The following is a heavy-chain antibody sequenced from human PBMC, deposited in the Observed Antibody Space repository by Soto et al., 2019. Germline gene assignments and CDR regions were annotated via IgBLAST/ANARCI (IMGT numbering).Heavy chain of an antibody. J-gene: IGHJ6*02. CDR1: GYTFTSYG. CDR3: ARDRGVVVPAAMDYYYYYGMDV. Sequence: QVQLVQSGAEVKKPGASVKVSCKASGYTFTSYGISWVRQAPGQGLEWMGWISAYNGNTNYAQKLQGRVTMTTDTPTSTAYMELRSLRSDDTAVYYCARDRGVVVPAAMDYYYYYGMDVWGQGTTVTVSS. CDR2: ISAYNGNT. D-gene: IGHD2-2*01. V-gene: IGHV1-18*01.